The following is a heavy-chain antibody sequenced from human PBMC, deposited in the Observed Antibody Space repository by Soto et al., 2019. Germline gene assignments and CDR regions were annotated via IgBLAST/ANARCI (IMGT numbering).Heavy chain of an antibody. CDR1: GYSFTSYW. Sequence: GESLKISCKGSGYSFTSYWIGWVRQMPGKGLEWMGIIYPGDSDTRYSPSFQGQVTISADKSISTAYLQWSSLKASDTAMYYCARSFASMGGSGPYYYYGMDVWGQGTTVTVSS. CDR2: IYPGDSDT. D-gene: IGHD3-10*01. CDR3: ARSFASMGGSGPYYYYGMDV. V-gene: IGHV5-51*01. J-gene: IGHJ6*02.